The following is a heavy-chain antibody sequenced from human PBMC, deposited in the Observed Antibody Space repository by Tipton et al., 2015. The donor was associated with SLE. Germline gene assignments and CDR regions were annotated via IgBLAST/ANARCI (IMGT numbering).Heavy chain of an antibody. J-gene: IGHJ3*02. Sequence: GSLRLSCAASGFTFSSHGMSWVRQAPGKGLEWVSGISGSGGSTYYADSVKGRFTISRDNSKNTLYLQMNSLRAEDTAVYYCARGLRYYGSGRFGAFDIWGLGTMVTVSS. CDR2: ISGSGGST. CDR3: ARGLRYYGSGRFGAFDI. D-gene: IGHD3-10*01. V-gene: IGHV3-23*01. CDR1: GFTFSSHG.